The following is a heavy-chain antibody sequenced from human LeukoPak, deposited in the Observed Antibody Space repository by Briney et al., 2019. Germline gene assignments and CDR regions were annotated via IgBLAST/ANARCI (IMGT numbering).Heavy chain of an antibody. Sequence: PSETLSLTCTVSGGSISGYYYSWIRQPPGRGLEWIGSISYGGGTYYSPSLESRVTISVDTSKNQFSLNLSSVTAADTAVYYCARQALWFFDHWGQGTLVTVSS. J-gene: IGHJ4*02. CDR1: GGSISGYY. CDR3: ARQALWFFDH. V-gene: IGHV4-59*05. D-gene: IGHD2-21*01. CDR2: ISYGGGT.